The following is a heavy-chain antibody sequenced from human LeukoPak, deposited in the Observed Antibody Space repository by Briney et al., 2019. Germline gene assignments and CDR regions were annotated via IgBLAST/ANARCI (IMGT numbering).Heavy chain of an antibody. D-gene: IGHD3-10*01. V-gene: IGHV4-4*07. J-gene: IGHJ4*02. CDR2: IYTSGST. Sequence: SETLSLTCTVSGGSISSYYWSWIRQPAGKGLEWIGRIYTSGSTNYNPSLKSRVTMSVDTSKNRFSLKLSSVTAADTAVYYCARSGGYYGSGSSTPYDYWGQGTLVTVSS. CDR3: ARSGGYYGSGSSTPYDY. CDR1: GGSISSYY.